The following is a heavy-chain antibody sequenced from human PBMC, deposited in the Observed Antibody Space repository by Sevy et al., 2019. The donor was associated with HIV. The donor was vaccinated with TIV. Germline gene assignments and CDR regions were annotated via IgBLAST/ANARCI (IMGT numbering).Heavy chain of an antibody. D-gene: IGHD5-18*01. J-gene: IGHJ4*02. Sequence: GGSLRLSCAASGFTFSSYAMHWVRQAPGKGLEWVAVISYDGSNKYCADSVKGRFTISRDNSKNTLYLQMNSLRAEDTAVYYCARAQWIQLWSYFDYWGQGTLVTVSS. V-gene: IGHV3-30-3*01. CDR1: GFTFSSYA. CDR3: ARAQWIQLWSYFDY. CDR2: ISYDGSNK.